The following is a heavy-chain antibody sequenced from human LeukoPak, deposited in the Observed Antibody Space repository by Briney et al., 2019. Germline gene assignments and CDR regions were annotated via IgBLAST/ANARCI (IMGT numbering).Heavy chain of an antibody. CDR2: IYPGDSDT. V-gene: IGHV5-51*01. Sequence: GESLKISCKGSGYSFTSYWIGWVRQMPGKGLEWMGMIYPGDSDTRYSPSFQGQVTISADKSISTAYLQWSSLKASDTAMYYCARPLERVERRKTTSIAAAGSGFDYWGQGTLVTVSS. CDR3: ARPLERVERRKTTSIAAAGSGFDY. J-gene: IGHJ4*02. CDR1: GYSFTSYW. D-gene: IGHD6-13*01.